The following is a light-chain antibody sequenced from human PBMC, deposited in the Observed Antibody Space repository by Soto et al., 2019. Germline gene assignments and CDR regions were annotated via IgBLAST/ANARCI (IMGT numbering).Light chain of an antibody. V-gene: IGKV1-5*01. CDR1: QSIRTR. CDR3: QHYSSFSWT. CDR2: DAS. J-gene: IGKJ1*01. Sequence: DIELTQSPSTLPASVGDRATITCRASQSIRTRLAWYQQKPGKAPSLLIYDASNLDSWGPSRFSGRGSVTEFTITISGLQVDDSVIYYCQHYSSFSWTFGQGAKVEIK.